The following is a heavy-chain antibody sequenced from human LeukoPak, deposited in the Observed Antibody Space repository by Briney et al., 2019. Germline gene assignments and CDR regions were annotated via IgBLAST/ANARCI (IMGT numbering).Heavy chain of an antibody. J-gene: IGHJ4*02. CDR2: ISGSGGNT. Sequence: GGSLRLSCAASGFTFSSYAMSWVRQAPGKGLEWVSVISGSGGNTYYADSVKGRFTISRDNSKNTLYLQLNSLRAEDTAVYYCALVTTDRPFDYWGQGTLVTVSS. CDR1: GFTFSSYA. CDR3: ALVTTDRPFDY. D-gene: IGHD4-17*01. V-gene: IGHV3-23*01.